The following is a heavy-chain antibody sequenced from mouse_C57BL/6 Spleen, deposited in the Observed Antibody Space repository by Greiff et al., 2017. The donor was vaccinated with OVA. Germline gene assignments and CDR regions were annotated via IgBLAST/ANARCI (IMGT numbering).Heavy chain of an antibody. CDR2: INPYNGGT. V-gene: IGHV1-19*01. J-gene: IGHJ4*01. CDR3: AREAYGKEDAMDY. D-gene: IGHD2-1*01. Sequence: EVKLMESGPVLVKPGASVKMSCKASGYTFTDYYMNWVKQSHGKSLEWIGVINPYNGGTSYNQKFKGKATLTVDKSSSTAYMELNSLTSEDSAVYYCAREAYGKEDAMDYWGQGTSVTVSS. CDR1: GYTFTDYY.